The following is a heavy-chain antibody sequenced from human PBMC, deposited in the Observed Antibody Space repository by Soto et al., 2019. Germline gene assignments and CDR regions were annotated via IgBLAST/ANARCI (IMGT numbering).Heavy chain of an antibody. CDR2: ISGSGGST. J-gene: IGHJ4*02. CDR1: GFTFSSYA. D-gene: IGHD5-12*01. CDR3: AKGSDYDYFRFDY. V-gene: IGHV3-23*01. Sequence: GGSLRLSCAASGFTFSSYAMSWVRQAPGKGLEWVSGISGSGGSTYYADSVKGRFTISRDNSKNTLYLQMNSLRAEDTAVYYCAKGSDYDYFRFDYWGPGTLVTVSS.